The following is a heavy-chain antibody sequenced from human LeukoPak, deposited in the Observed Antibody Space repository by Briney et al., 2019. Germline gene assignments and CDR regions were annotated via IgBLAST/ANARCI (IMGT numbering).Heavy chain of an antibody. Sequence: PGRSLRLSCAASGFTFSSYGMHWVRQAPGKGLEWVAVIWYDGSNKYYADSVKGRFTISRDNSKNTLYLQMNSLRADDTAVYYCARGARVVDIWGQGTMVTVSS. CDR2: IWYDGSNK. J-gene: IGHJ3*02. V-gene: IGHV3-33*01. CDR3: ARGARVVDI. CDR1: GFTFSSYG.